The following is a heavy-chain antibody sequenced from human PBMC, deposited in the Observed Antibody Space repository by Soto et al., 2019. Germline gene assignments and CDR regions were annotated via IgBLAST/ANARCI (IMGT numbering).Heavy chain of an antibody. Sequence: QVQLVQSGTEVKKPGASVKVSCKASGYTFTTYYIHWVRQAPGQGLESMGIINPSGGTTSYTHKFQGRVTMTRDTSTDTVYMELSSLRSEDTAVYYCARGYFDYCGQGTLVTVSS. CDR2: INPSGGTT. CDR3: ARGYFDY. D-gene: IGHD3-22*01. CDR1: GYTFTTYY. J-gene: IGHJ4*02. V-gene: IGHV1-46*01.